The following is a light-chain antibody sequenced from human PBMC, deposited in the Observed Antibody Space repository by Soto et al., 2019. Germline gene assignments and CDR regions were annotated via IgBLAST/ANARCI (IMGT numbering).Light chain of an antibody. CDR2: DVS. J-gene: IGLJ1*01. CDR1: SSDVGGYNY. V-gene: IGLV2-14*01. CDR3: SSYTSSSTDYV. Sequence: QSALTQPASVSGSPGQSITISCTGTSSDVGGYNYVSWYQQHPGKAPKLMIYDVSNRPSGVSNRFSDSKSVNTASLTISGLQAEDEADYYCSSYTSSSTDYVFGTGTKLTVL.